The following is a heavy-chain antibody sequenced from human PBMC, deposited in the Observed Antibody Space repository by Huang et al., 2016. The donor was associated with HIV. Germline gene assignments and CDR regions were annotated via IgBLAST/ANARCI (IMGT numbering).Heavy chain of an antibody. CDR1: GFALSSYA. Sequence: QVQLVESGGGVVQPGRSLRLSCGASGFALSSYAMHWVRQSPGKGLEWVAVTSYDGRHRYYTDSVKGRFIISRDNSKNTLYLEMNSLRDEDTAVYYCARDRSSWAATTHDAFDIWGHGTKVVVS. D-gene: IGHD6-25*01. V-gene: IGHV3-30*04. J-gene: IGHJ3*02. CDR3: ARDRSSWAATTHDAFDI. CDR2: TSYDGRHR.